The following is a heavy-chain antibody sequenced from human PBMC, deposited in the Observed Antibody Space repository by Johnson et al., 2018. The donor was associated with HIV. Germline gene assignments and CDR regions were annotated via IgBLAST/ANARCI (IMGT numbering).Heavy chain of an antibody. V-gene: IGHV3-9*01. CDR1: GFTFDDYA. CDR3: ARAGGSDAFDI. CDR2: NSWTSGSI. J-gene: IGHJ3*02. Sequence: EVQLLESGGGLVQPGRSLRLSCAASGFTFDDYAMHWVRQAPGKGLEWVSGNSWTSGSIGYADSVKGRFTISRDNSKNTLYLQMNSLRAEDTAVYYCARAGGSDAFDIWGEGTMVTVSS.